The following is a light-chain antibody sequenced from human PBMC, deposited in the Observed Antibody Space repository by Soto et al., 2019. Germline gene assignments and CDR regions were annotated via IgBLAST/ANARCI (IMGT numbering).Light chain of an antibody. V-gene: IGKV3-15*01. CDR3: QQYNNWPWT. Sequence: EIVMTQSPATLSVSPGERATLSCWASQSVSSNLAWYQRKPGQAPRLLTYGASTRATGIPVRFSGSGSGTEFTLTISSLQSEDFAVYSCQQYNNWPWTFGQGTKV. CDR1: QSVSSN. J-gene: IGKJ1*01. CDR2: GAS.